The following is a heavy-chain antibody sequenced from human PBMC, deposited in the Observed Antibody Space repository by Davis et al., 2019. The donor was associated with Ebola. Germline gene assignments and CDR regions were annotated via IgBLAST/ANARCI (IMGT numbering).Heavy chain of an antibody. J-gene: IGHJ6*04. Sequence: GESLKISCAASGFTFSSYAMHWVRQAPGKGLEWVAVISYDGSNKYYADSVKGRFTISRDNSKNTLYLQMNSLRAEDTAVYYCARDTRYCTNGVCFMHYYGMDVWGKGTTVTVSS. V-gene: IGHV3-30-3*01. CDR3: ARDTRYCTNGVCFMHYYGMDV. D-gene: IGHD2-8*01. CDR2: ISYDGSNK. CDR1: GFTFSSYA.